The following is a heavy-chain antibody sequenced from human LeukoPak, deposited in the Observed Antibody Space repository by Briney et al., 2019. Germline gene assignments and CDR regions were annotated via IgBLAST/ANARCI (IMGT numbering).Heavy chain of an antibody. CDR2: INSDGSST. D-gene: IGHD2-15*01. V-gene: IGHV3-74*01. J-gene: IGHJ4*02. CDR3: ASFSASLGYCSGGSCYEAGPTGRFDY. CDR1: GFTFSSYW. Sequence: PGGSLRLSCAASGFTFSSYWMHWVRQAPGKGLVWVSRINSDGSSTSYADSVKGRFTISRDNAKNSLYLQMNSLRAEDTAVYYCASFSASLGYCSGGSCYEAGPTGRFDYWGQGTLVTVSS.